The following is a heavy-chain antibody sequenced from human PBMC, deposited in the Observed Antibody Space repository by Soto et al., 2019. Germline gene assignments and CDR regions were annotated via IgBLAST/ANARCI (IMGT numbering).Heavy chain of an antibody. CDR2: ISWNSGSI. Sequence: EVQLVESGGGLVQPGRSLRLSCAASGFTFDDYAMHWVRQAPGKGLEWVSGISWNSGSIGYADSVKGRFTISRDNAKNSLYLQMNSLRAEDTALYYCAKEGYCSGGSRYFDYWGQGTLVTVSS. CDR1: GFTFDDYA. D-gene: IGHD2-15*01. V-gene: IGHV3-9*01. J-gene: IGHJ4*02. CDR3: AKEGYCSGGSRYFDY.